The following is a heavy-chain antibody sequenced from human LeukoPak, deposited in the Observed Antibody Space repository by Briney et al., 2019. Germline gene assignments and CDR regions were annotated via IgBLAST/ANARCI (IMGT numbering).Heavy chain of an antibody. Sequence: GSLRLSCAASGFASSSYAMSRVRQAPGKGLEGVSAISGSGGSTYYADSLKGRVNISRDNTKNTMYLQMNGLRAGDTAVYYCAIPVSVWGPGTEPELFDFWGQGTLVTVSS. D-gene: IGHD3-16*01. CDR3: AIPVSVWGPGTEPELFDF. V-gene: IGHV3-23*01. CDR2: ISGSGGST. CDR1: GFASSSYA. J-gene: IGHJ4*02.